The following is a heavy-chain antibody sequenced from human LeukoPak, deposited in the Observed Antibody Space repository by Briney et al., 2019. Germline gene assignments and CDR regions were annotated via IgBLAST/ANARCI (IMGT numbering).Heavy chain of an antibody. J-gene: IGHJ4*02. CDR3: ARDFNWGFDY. CDR2: ISYDGSSK. D-gene: IGHD7-27*01. Sequence: GGSLRLSCAASGFTFSTYAMHWVRQAPGKGLEWVAVISYDGSSKYYADSVKGRFSISRDNSKYTLNLEMNSLGDEDMAVYYCARDFNWGFDYWGQGTLVSVSS. V-gene: IGHV3-30*04. CDR1: GFTFSTYA.